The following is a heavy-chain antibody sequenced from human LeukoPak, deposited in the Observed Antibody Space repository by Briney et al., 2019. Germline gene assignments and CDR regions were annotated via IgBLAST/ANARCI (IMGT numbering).Heavy chain of an antibody. Sequence: SETLSVTCNVSGGSISKYYWSWIRQPAAKGLEWIGRVYSSGYTNYNPALKSRVTMSIDTSKNQSSQKLTSGTAADTAVYYCARTGVEGVVVTGYFDSWGQGILVTVSS. CDR2: VYSSGYT. J-gene: IGHJ4*02. CDR3: ARTGVEGVVVTGYFDS. V-gene: IGHV4-4*07. D-gene: IGHD2-15*01. CDR1: GGSISKYY.